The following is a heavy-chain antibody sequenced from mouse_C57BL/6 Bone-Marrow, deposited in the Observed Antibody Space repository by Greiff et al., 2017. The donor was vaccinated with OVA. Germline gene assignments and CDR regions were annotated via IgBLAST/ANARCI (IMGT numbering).Heavy chain of an antibody. CDR3: TRGRLLRAMDY. Sequence: EVKLMESGEGLVKPGGSLKLSCAASGFTFSSYAMSWVRQTPEKRLEWVAYISSGGDYIYYADTVKGRFTIYRDNARNTLYLQMSIMKSEDTAMYYCTRGRLLRAMDYWGQGTSVTVSS. D-gene: IGHD2-3*01. V-gene: IGHV5-9-1*02. J-gene: IGHJ4*01. CDR2: ISSGGDYI. CDR1: GFTFSSYA.